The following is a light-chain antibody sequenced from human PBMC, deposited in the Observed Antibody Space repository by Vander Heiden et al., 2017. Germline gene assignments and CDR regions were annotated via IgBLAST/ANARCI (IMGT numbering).Light chain of an antibody. CDR1: SSNFGEAYD. V-gene: IGLV1-40*01. Sequence: QSVLTQPPSVSAAPGQRVTMAGTGRSSNFGEAYDVRWYQQLQGTPPKRLIDGNSNRPSGVPDRFSGSKAGTSASLAITGLQAEDDADYYCQSYDSSMSGLFGTGTKVTVL. CDR2: GNS. J-gene: IGLJ1*01. CDR3: QSYDSSMSGL.